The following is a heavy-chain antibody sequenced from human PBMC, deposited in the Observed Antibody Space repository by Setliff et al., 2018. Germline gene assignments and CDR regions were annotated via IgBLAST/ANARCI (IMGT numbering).Heavy chain of an antibody. CDR3: ARGRGYSYVGITYYFDY. J-gene: IGHJ4*02. Sequence: SETLSLTCTVSGGSISSSSYYWGWIRQPPGKGLEWIGSIYYSGSTYYNPSLKSRVTISVDTSKNQFSLKLSSVTAADTAVYYCARGRGYSYVGITYYFDYWGQGTLVTV. CDR2: IYYSGST. V-gene: IGHV4-39*07. D-gene: IGHD5-18*01. CDR1: GGSISSSSYY.